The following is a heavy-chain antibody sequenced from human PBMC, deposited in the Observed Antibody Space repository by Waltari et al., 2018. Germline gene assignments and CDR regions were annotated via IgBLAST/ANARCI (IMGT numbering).Heavy chain of an antibody. D-gene: IGHD5-18*01. CDR1: GGSMPVHS. CDR3: ARDILHSFYYYMDV. CDR2: VFHSGST. V-gene: IGHV4-59*11. Sequence: QVQLQESGPGLVKPSETLSLPCPVSGGSMPVHSWSWIRQSPGKGLEWVGYVFHSGSTNYNPSLKSRVTMSLDTSKSQFSLRLTSVTPADTAVYYCARDILHSFYYYMDVWGKGTMVTVSS. J-gene: IGHJ6*03.